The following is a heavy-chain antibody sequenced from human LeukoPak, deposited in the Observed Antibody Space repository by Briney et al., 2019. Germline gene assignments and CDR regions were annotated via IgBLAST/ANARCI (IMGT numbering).Heavy chain of an antibody. D-gene: IGHD1-26*01. V-gene: IGHV3-30*03. Sequence: GGSLRLSCAASGFTVSSYGMHWVLQAPGKGLEWVAVIFDDGTGKYYADSVKGRFTISRDNSKNTLYLQMNSLRAEDTAVYYCAIGGATIKIVFEYSGQRTLVSVSS. CDR2: IFDDGTGK. CDR3: AIGGATIKIVFEY. CDR1: GFTVSSYG. J-gene: IGHJ4*02.